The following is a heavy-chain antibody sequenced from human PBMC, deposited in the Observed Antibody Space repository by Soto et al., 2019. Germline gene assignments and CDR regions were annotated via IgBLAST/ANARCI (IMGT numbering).Heavy chain of an antibody. V-gene: IGHV4-61*01. Sequence: PSETLSLTCTVSGGSVNSGSYYWSWVRQPPGKGLEWIGYVYYTGRTNYNPSLKSRVTISLDTSKNQFSLMLTSVTAADTAVYYRARDFDYFDYWGQGTVVTVSS. CDR3: ARDFDYFDY. CDR2: VYYTGRT. J-gene: IGHJ4*02. D-gene: IGHD3-3*01. CDR1: GGSVNSGSYY.